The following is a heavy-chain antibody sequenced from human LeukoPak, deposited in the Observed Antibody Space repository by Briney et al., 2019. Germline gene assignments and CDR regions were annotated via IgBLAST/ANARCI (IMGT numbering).Heavy chain of an antibody. CDR2: ISGSGGYT. V-gene: IGHV3-23*01. CDR1: GFTFSTYT. Sequence: GGSLRLSCAASGFTFSTYTVSWVRQPPGKGLEWVSAISGSGGYTYYADSVKGRFTLSRDNSKNTLYLQMNSLRAEDTAVYYCAKSSEDGDWYFDLWGRGTLVTVSS. J-gene: IGHJ2*01. CDR3: AKSSEDGDWYFDL. D-gene: IGHD4-17*01.